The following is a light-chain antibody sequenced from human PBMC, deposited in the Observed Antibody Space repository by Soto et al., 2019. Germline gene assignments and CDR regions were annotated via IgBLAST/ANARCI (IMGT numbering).Light chain of an antibody. CDR1: QSVSSSY. Sequence: EIVMTQSPDTLSLSPGERATLSCRASQSVSSSYLAWYQHKRGQSPRLLIYGASNRETGIPDRISGRGAGTDCTRTISRLEPEDVAVDYCQQYGSSPWTFGQGTKVDIK. CDR3: QQYGSSPWT. J-gene: IGKJ1*01. V-gene: IGKV3-20*01. CDR2: GAS.